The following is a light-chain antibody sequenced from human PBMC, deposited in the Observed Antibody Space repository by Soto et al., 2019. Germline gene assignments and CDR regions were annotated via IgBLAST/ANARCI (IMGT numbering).Light chain of an antibody. V-gene: IGLV2-14*01. CDR2: EVS. Sequence: QSALTXPASVSGSPGQSITISCTGTSSDIGDYNFVSWYQHHPGKAPKLMIYEVSNRPSGVSNRFSGSKSGNTASLTISGLQAEDEADYYCSSYTTSSTPYVFGTGTKVTVL. CDR1: SSDIGDYNF. CDR3: SSYTTSSTPYV. J-gene: IGLJ1*01.